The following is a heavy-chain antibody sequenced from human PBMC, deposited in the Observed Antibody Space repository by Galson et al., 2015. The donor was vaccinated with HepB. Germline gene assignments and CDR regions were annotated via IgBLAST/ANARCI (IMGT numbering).Heavy chain of an antibody. D-gene: IGHD2-8*01. CDR3: ARDGYCTNDVCLDAFDL. CDR2: IRYDGSEQ. CDR1: GFTFSSYG. J-gene: IGHJ3*01. V-gene: IGHV3-33*01. Sequence: SLRLSCAASGFTFSSYGMHWVRQAPGKGLEWVAVIRYDGSEQSYADSMKGRFTIARDNSKNTLYLQMSSLRAEDTAVYYCARDGYCTNDVCLDAFDLWGRGTMVTVS.